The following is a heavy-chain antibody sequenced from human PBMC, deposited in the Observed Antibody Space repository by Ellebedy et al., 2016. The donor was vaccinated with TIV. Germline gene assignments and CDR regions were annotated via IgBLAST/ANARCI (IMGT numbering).Heavy chain of an antibody. Sequence: MPSETLSLTCTVSGGSISNYYWSWIRQPPGKGLEWIGYIYYSGSTNYNPSLKSRVTISLDTSKNQFSLRLNSVTAADTAVYFCARDKGSGWHDTFDIWGQGTMVTVSS. J-gene: IGHJ3*02. V-gene: IGHV4-59*01. CDR3: ARDKGSGWHDTFDI. CDR1: GGSISNYY. D-gene: IGHD6-19*01. CDR2: IYYSGST.